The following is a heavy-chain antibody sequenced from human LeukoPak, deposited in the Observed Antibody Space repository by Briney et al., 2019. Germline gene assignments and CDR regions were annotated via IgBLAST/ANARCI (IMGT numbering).Heavy chain of an antibody. V-gene: IGHV4-39*01. Sequence: PSETLSLTCTVFGDSISRSDSYWGWIRQPPGKGLEWIGSIYYSGNTYSNPSLKSRVTIAVDTSKNQFSLKLSSVTAADTAVYYCARHPPRGAAAGTDLYYYYGMDVWGQGTTVTVSS. D-gene: IGHD6-13*01. J-gene: IGHJ6*02. CDR1: GDSISRSDSY. CDR3: ARHPPRGAAAGTDLYYYYGMDV. CDR2: IYYSGNT.